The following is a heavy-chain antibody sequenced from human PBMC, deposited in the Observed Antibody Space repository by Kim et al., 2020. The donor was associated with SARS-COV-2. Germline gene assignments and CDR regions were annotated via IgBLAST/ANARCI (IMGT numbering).Heavy chain of an antibody. CDR2: FDPEDGET. V-gene: IGHV1-24*01. CDR3: ATAPRKYYDILTGYYRDWVIDY. CDR1: GYTLTELS. J-gene: IGHJ4*02. D-gene: IGHD3-9*01. Sequence: ASVKVSCKVSGYTLTELSMHWVRQAPGKGLEWMGGFDPEDGETIYAQKFQGRVTMTEDTSTDTAYMELSSLRSEDTAVYYCATAPRKYYDILTGYYRDWVIDYWGQGTLVTVSS.